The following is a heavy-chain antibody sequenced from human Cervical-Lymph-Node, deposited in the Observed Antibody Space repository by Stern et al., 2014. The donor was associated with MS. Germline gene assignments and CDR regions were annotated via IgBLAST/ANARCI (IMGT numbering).Heavy chain of an antibody. CDR3: ARRQHSSFDY. CDR1: GFNFNTYG. D-gene: IGHD6-13*01. V-gene: IGHV3-33*01. J-gene: IGHJ4*02. Sequence: QVQLMQSGGGVVQPGRSLRLSCAASGFNFNTYGMHWVRQAPGKGLEWLAIIWYDGSYKYYAESVKGRFTISRDNSNNMVYLQMNNLRAEDTAVYFCARRQHSSFDYWGQGTLVTVSS. CDR2: IWYDGSYK.